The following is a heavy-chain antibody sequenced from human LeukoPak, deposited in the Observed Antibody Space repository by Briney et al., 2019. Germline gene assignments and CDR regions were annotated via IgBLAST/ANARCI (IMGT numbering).Heavy chain of an antibody. D-gene: IGHD3-22*01. CDR2: INSDGSST. CDR1: GFTFSSYW. Sequence: PGGSLRLSXAASGFTFSSYWMHWVRQAPGKGLVWVSRINSDGSSTSYADSVKGRFTISRDNAKNTLYLQMNSLRAEDTAVYYCARSHYDSSGYYNYFDYWGQGTLVTVSS. J-gene: IGHJ4*02. V-gene: IGHV3-74*01. CDR3: ARSHYDSSGYYNYFDY.